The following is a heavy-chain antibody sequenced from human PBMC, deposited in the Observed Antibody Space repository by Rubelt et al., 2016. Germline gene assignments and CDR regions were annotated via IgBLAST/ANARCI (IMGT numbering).Heavy chain of an antibody. J-gene: IGHJ5*02. Sequence: SWVRQAPGQGLEWMGRIIPILGIANYAQKLQGRVTMPTDTSTSTAYMELRSLRSDDTAVYYCARSSVTMVRGVIFWFDPWGQGTLVTVSS. D-gene: IGHD3-10*01. V-gene: IGHV1-69*02. CDR3: ARSSVTMVRGVIFWFDP. CDR2: IIPILGIA.